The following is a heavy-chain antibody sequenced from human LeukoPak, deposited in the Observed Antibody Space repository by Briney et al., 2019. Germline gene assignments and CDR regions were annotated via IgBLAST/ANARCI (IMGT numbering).Heavy chain of an antibody. D-gene: IGHD4-23*01. CDR3: ARDQGVVNGYYYYYMDV. J-gene: IGHJ6*03. CDR2: IIPIFGTA. V-gene: IGHV1-69*05. CDR1: GGTFSSYA. Sequence: SVKVSCKASGGTFSSYAINWVRQAPGQGLEWMGAIIPIFGTANYAQKFRGRVTITTDESTSTAHMELTSLRSEDTAVYYCARDQGVVNGYYYYYMDVWGEGTTFTVSS.